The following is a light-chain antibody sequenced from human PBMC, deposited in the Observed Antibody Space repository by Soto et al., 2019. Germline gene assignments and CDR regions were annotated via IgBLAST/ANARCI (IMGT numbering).Light chain of an antibody. CDR1: QGIGND. CDR3: LQDYNFPLS. Sequence: AIQMTQSPSSLSASVGDRVTITCRASQGIGNDLAWYQQRPGKAPKLLIYAASSLQSGVPSRFSGSGSGTDSTLTISSLQPGDFATYYCLQDYNFPLSFGGGTKVEIK. V-gene: IGKV1-6*01. J-gene: IGKJ4*01. CDR2: AAS.